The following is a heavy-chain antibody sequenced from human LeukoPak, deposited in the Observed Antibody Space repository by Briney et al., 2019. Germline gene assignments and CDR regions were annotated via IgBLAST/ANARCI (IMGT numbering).Heavy chain of an antibody. CDR3: AAGPADYDFWSGYFHSYFDY. CDR2: IVVGSGNT. CDR1: GFTFTSSA. D-gene: IGHD3-3*01. J-gene: IGHJ4*02. V-gene: IGHV1-58*01. Sequence: SVKVSCKASGFTFTSSAVQWVRQARGQRLEWIGWIVVGSGNTNYAQKSQERVTITRDMSTSTAYMELSSLRSEDTAVYYCAAGPADYDFWSGYFHSYFDYWGQGTLVTVSS.